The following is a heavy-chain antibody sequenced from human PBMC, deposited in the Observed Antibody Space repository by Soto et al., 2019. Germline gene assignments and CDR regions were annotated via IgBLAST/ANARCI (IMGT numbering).Heavy chain of an antibody. J-gene: IGHJ2*01. CDR2: IYYSGST. V-gene: IGHV4-59*01. D-gene: IGHD3-22*01. CDR3: ARGDYYDSSGHWYFDL. Sequence: SETLSLTCTVSGGSISSYYWSWIRQPPGKGLEWIGYIYYSGSTNYNPSLKSRVTISVDTSKNQFSLKLSSVTAVDTAVYYCARGDYYDSSGHWYFDLWGRGTLVTVSS. CDR1: GGSISSYY.